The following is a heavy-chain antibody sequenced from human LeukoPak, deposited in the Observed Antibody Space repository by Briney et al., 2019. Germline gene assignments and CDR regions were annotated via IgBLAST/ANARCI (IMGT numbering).Heavy chain of an antibody. Sequence: GGSLRLSCAASGFTFSSYGMHWVRQAPGKGLEWVALIWYDGSNKYYADSVKGRVTISRDNSKNTLYLQMNSLRAEDTAVYYCARDSKGDSGMVPWGQGTLVTVSS. V-gene: IGHV3-33*01. J-gene: IGHJ5*02. CDR2: IWYDGSNK. D-gene: IGHD5-18*01. CDR1: GFTFSSYG. CDR3: ARDSKGDSGMVP.